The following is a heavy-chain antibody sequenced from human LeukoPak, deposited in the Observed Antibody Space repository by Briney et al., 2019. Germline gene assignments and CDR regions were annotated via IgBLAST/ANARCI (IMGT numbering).Heavy chain of an antibody. CDR2: MNPNSGNT. J-gene: IGHJ4*02. Sequence: ASVKVSCKASGYTFTSYDINWGRQATGQGLEWMGWMNPNSGNTGYAQKFQGRVTITRNTSISTAYMELSSLRSEDTAVYYCARGGITMVRGVIASSYWGQGTLVTVSS. D-gene: IGHD3-10*01. CDR1: GYTFTSYD. CDR3: ARGGITMVRGVIASSY. V-gene: IGHV1-8*03.